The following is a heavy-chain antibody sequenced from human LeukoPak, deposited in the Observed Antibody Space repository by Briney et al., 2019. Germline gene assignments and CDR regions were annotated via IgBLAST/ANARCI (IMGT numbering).Heavy chain of an antibody. CDR1: GFTFSFYV. CDR3: AKVDFSGSGRHGGTAEFFQH. V-gene: IGHV3-23*01. Sequence: GGSLRLSCAASGFTFSFYVMSWVRQAPGKGLEWVSAIRGSGGSTYYAYYADSVKGRFTISRDNSNNTLYLQMDSLRAEDTAVYYCAKVDFSGSGRHGGTAEFFQHWGQGTLVTVSS. J-gene: IGHJ1*01. CDR2: IRGSGGSTYYA. D-gene: IGHD3-10*01.